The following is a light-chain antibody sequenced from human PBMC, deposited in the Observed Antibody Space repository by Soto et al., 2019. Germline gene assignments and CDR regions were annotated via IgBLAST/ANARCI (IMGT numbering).Light chain of an antibody. CDR2: YSS. CDR1: QGISST. Sequence: AIQLTQSPSSLSASVGDRVTITCRASQGISSTLAWYQQKSGKAPELLIYYSSTLESGVPSRFSGSGSGADFTLTVSSLQPEDFATYYCQQFNTFPLTFGGGTKVEIK. V-gene: IGKV1-13*02. J-gene: IGKJ4*01. CDR3: QQFNTFPLT.